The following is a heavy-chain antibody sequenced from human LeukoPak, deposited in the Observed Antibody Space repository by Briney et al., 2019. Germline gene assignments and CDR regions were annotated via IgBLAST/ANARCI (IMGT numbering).Heavy chain of an antibody. V-gene: IGHV3-30*02. D-gene: IGHD2-2*01. CDR1: GFTFSTYG. CDR3: AKRVDCSTTSCPPDYYYGMGV. CDR2: IRFDGSDK. Sequence: PGGSLRLSCAASGFTFSTYGMHWVRQAPGKGLEWVAFIRFDGSDKYYADSVKDRFTISRDSSRNTLYLQMNSLRAEDTAVYYCAKRVDCSTTSCPPDYYYGMGVWGQGTTVTVSS. J-gene: IGHJ6*02.